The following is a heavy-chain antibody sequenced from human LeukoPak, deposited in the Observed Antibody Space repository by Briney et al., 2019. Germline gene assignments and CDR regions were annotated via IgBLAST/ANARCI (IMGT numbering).Heavy chain of an antibody. CDR3: ARVEYCSGTNCYTDV. V-gene: IGHV4-39*07. J-gene: IGHJ6*03. CDR1: DGSISSTTYY. CDR2: VHYSGGS. D-gene: IGHD2-15*01. Sequence: SETLSVTCTVADGSISSTTYYWCWIRQSPGKGLEWIGSVHYSGGSYYNPSLKSRVTISLNTSKNQFSLKLSYVTAADTAVYYCARVEYCSGTNCYTDVWGKGTTVTVSS.